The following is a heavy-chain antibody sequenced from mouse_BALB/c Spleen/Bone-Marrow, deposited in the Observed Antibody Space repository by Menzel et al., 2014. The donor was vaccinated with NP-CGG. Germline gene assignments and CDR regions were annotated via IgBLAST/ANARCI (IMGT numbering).Heavy chain of an antibody. CDR2: IDPYYGGT. CDR3: AKSVSLRAMDY. CDR1: GYSFTGYN. J-gene: IGHJ4*01. V-gene: IGHV1-39*01. Sequence: EVQLQESGPELEKPGASVKISCKASGYSFTGYNMNWVRQSNGKSLEWIGDIDPYYGGTSYNQKFKGKATLAVDKSSSTAYMLLKSLTSEDSAVYYCAKSVSLRAMDYWGQGTSVTVSS. D-gene: IGHD6-2*01.